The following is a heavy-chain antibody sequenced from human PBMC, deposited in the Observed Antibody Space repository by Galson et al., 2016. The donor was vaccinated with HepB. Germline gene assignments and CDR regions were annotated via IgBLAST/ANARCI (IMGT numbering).Heavy chain of an antibody. Sequence: QSGAEVKKPGESLEISCKGSGYSFTSYWIGWVRQMPGKGLEWMGIIYPGDSHTKYSPSFQGQVNIPADKSISTAYLQWNSLKASDTAMYYCARQLAGYSFGDYWGQGTLVTVSS. D-gene: IGHD5-18*01. J-gene: IGHJ4*02. V-gene: IGHV5-51*01. CDR1: GYSFTSYW. CDR2: IYPGDSHT. CDR3: ARQLAGYSFGDY.